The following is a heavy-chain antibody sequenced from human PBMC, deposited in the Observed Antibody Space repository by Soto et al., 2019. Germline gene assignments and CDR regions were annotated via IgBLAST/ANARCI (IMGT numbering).Heavy chain of an antibody. CDR1: DGSISSGSSY. J-gene: IGHJ4*02. CDR2: INYSGST. Sequence: QLLESGPGLVKPSETLSLTCTVSDGSISSGSSYWGWIRQPPGKGLEWIGSINYSGSTYYNPSLKSRITISVDTSKNQFSLKLSSVTAADTAVYFCAKTGFWSDYRVADYWGQGTLVTVSS. V-gene: IGHV4-39*01. CDR3: AKTGFWSDYRVADY. D-gene: IGHD3-3*01.